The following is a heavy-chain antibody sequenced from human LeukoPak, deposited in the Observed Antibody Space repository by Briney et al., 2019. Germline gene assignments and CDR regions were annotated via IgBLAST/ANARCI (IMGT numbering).Heavy chain of an antibody. D-gene: IGHD6-6*01. CDR2: IFYSGST. CDR3: ARDKSGLAARRYFDF. Sequence: SETLSLTCSVSGGSINSYYWSWIRQPPGKGLEWIGFIFYSGSTNYNPSLNSRATISVDTSKNQFSLKLNSVISADTAVYYCARDKSGLAARRYFDFWGQGALVTVSS. V-gene: IGHV4-59*01. J-gene: IGHJ4*02. CDR1: GGSINSYY.